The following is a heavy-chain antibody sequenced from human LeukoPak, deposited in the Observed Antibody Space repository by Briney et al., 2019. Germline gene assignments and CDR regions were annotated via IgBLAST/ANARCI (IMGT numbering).Heavy chain of an antibody. CDR1: GFNFGNYA. J-gene: IGHJ5*02. V-gene: IGHV3-74*01. CDR2: LYTDGSYT. CDR3: ARESIRQPLDR. Sequence: GGPLRLSCTASGFNFGNYAMHWVRQAPGKGLVWVSRLYTDGSYTTYADSVKGRFTISRDNAKSTLYLQMDSLRVDDTAVYYCARESIRQPLDRWGQGTLVTVSS. D-gene: IGHD2-2*02.